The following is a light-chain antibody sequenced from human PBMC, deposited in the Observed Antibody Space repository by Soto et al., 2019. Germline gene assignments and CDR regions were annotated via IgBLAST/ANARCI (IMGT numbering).Light chain of an antibody. CDR3: QLSHTTLT. CDR1: QTIATF. CDR2: GAS. Sequence: DIQMTQSPSSLSASVGDRVTITCRASQTIATFLNWYQQKPGKAPKLLIYGASTLQSGVPSRFSGSGSGADFTLTISSLQPEDSATYYCQLSHTTLTFGQGTRWRL. V-gene: IGKV1-39*01. J-gene: IGKJ5*01.